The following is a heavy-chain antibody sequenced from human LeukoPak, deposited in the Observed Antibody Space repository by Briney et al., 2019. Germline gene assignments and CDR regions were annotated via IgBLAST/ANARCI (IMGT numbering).Heavy chain of an antibody. V-gene: IGHV3-21*01. D-gene: IGHD5-12*01. J-gene: IGHJ4*02. Sequence: GGSLRLSCAASGFTFSSYSMNWVRQAPGKGLEWVSSISSSSSYIYYADSVKGRFTISRDNTKNSLYLQMNSLRAEDTAVYYCARVGYDYPFGYWGQGTLVTVSS. CDR1: GFTFSSYS. CDR2: ISSSSSYI. CDR3: ARVGYDYPFGY.